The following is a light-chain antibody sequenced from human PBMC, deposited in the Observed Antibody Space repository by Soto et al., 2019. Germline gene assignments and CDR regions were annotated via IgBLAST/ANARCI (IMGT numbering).Light chain of an antibody. V-gene: IGLV1-40*01. Sequence: QSVLTQPPSMSGAPGQRVTISCTGSSSNIGAGYDVHWYQHLQGTAPKLLIYGNTNRPSGVPDRFSGSKSGTSASLAITGLQAEDEADYYCQSHDSSLNSWVFGGGTKLTVL. CDR3: QSHDSSLNSWV. J-gene: IGLJ3*02. CDR2: GNT. CDR1: SSNIGAGYD.